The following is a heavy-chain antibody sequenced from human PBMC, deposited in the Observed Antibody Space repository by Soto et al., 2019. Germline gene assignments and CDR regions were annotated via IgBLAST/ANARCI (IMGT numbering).Heavy chain of an antibody. CDR3: ARVLLLWFGELLYPHGMDV. Sequence: ASVKVSCKASGYTFTGYYMHWVRQAPGQGLEWMGWINPNSGGTNYAQKFQGRVTMTRDTSISTAYMELSRLRSDDTAVYYCARVLLLWFGELLYPHGMDVWGQGTTVTVSS. D-gene: IGHD3-10*01. CDR2: INPNSGGT. J-gene: IGHJ6*02. CDR1: GYTFTGYY. V-gene: IGHV1-2*02.